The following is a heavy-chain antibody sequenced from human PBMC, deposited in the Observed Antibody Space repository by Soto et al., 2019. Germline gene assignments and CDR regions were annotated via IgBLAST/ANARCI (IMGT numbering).Heavy chain of an antibody. CDR1: GFTFSSYA. CDR2: ISGSGGST. Sequence: GGSLRLSCAASGFTFSSYAMSWVRQAPGKGLEWVSAISGSGGSTYCADSVKGRFTISRDNSKNTLYLQMNSLRAEDTAVYYCAIDSTLRFLEWLMSPPALFDWGQGTLVTVSS. J-gene: IGHJ4*02. CDR3: AIDSTLRFLEWLMSPPALFD. D-gene: IGHD3-3*01. V-gene: IGHV3-23*01.